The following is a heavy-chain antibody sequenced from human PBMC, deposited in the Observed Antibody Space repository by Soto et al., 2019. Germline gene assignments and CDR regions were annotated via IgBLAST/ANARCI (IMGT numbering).Heavy chain of an antibody. Sequence: SETLSLTCAVYGGSFSGYYWSWIRQPPGKGLEWIGEINHSGSTNYNPSLKSRVTISVDTSKNQFSLKLSSVTAADTAVYYCARKCSSTSQHHDGTYYYYMDVWGKGTTVT. V-gene: IGHV4-34*01. D-gene: IGHD2-2*01. CDR3: ARKCSSTSQHHDGTYYYYMDV. J-gene: IGHJ6*03. CDR1: GGSFSGYY. CDR2: INHSGST.